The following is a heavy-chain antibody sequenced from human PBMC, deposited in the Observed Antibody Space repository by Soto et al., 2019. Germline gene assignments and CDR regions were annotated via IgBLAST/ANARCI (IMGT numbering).Heavy chain of an antibody. D-gene: IGHD3-16*01. CDR3: ARGLRGDSYGGLDV. CDR2: LNPNSGGT. Sequence: ASVKVSCKTSGYTFTAYYIHWVRQAPGQGLEWMGWLNPNSGGTNYVQKFQVRVTMTRDTSSNTAYMELSSLRFNDTAVYYCARGLRGDSYGGLDVWGQGTTVTVSS. V-gene: IGHV1-2*02. J-gene: IGHJ6*02. CDR1: GYTFTAYY.